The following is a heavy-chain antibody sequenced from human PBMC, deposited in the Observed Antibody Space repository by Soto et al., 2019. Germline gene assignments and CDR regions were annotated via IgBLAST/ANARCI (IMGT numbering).Heavy chain of an antibody. Sequence: QVQLVESGGGVVQPGRSLRLSCAASGFTFSSYGMHCVRQAPGKGLEWVAVIWYDGSNKYYADSVKGRFTISRDNSKNTLYLQMNSLRAEDTAVYYCARDGGVVVVAAIGDYWGQGTLVTVSS. CDR3: ARDGGVVVVAAIGDY. D-gene: IGHD2-15*01. V-gene: IGHV3-33*01. J-gene: IGHJ4*02. CDR2: IWYDGSNK. CDR1: GFTFSSYG.